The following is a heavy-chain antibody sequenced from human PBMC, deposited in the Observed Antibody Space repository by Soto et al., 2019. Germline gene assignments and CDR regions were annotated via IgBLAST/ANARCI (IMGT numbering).Heavy chain of an antibody. J-gene: IGHJ6*04. D-gene: IGHD6-13*01. V-gene: IGHV3-23*01. CDR3: AKTPASYSSSWYWVVSPYSYSTHV. Sequence: PGGSLRLSCAASGFTFSSYAMSWVRQAPGKGLEWVSAISGSGGSTYYADSVKGRFTISRDNSKNTLYLQMNSLRAEDTAVYYCAKTPASYSSSWYWVVSPYSYSTHVWCTGTMVTVFS. CDR2: ISGSGGST. CDR1: GFTFSSYA.